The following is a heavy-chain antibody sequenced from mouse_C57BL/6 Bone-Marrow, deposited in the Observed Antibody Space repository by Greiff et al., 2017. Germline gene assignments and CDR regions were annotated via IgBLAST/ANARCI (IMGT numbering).Heavy chain of an antibody. D-gene: IGHD1-1*01. J-gene: IGHJ4*01. V-gene: IGHV5-6*01. Sequence: EVKLVESGGDLVKPGGSLKLSCAASGFTFSSYGMSWVRQTPDKRLEWVATISSGGSYTYYPDSVKGRFTISRDNAKNTLYLQMSSLKSEDTAMYYCARPYGSSYGAMDYWGQGTSVTVSS. CDR3: ARPYGSSYGAMDY. CDR1: GFTFSSYG. CDR2: ISSGGSYT.